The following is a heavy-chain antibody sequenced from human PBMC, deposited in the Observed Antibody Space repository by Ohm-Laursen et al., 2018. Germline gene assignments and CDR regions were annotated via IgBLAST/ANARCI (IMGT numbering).Heavy chain of an antibody. J-gene: IGHJ4*02. CDR1: GFTFSSHW. V-gene: IGHV3-74*01. CDR3: AREELESSGWAD. D-gene: IGHD6-19*01. Sequence: SLRLSCAASGFTFSSHWMHWVRQAPGKGLVWVSRIGSDGITTAYAESVKGRFSISRDNAKNTLYLQMNSLRAEDTAVYYCAREELESSGWADWGQGTLVTVSS. CDR2: IGSDGITT.